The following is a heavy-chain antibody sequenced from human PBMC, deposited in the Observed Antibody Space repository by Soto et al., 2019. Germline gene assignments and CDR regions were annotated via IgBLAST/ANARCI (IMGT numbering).Heavy chain of an antibody. J-gene: IGHJ4*02. Sequence: QVQLVESGGGVVQPERSLRLSCAASGFTFRNYIMHWVRQAPGKGLEWVAIILHDGNNKYYADSVKGRFTISRDNSENTLYLQMNSLRTEDTAIYYCARDDEGGSYCDLGYWGQGTLVTVSS. CDR1: GFTFRNYI. CDR2: ILHDGNNK. V-gene: IGHV3-30-3*01. CDR3: ARDDEGGSYCDLGY. D-gene: IGHD3-10*01.